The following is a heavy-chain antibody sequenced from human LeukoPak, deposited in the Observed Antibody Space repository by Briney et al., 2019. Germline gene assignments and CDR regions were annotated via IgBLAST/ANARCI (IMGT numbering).Heavy chain of an antibody. Sequence: GGSLKLSCAASGFTFSSYWMHWVRQAPGKGLVWVSRINSDGSSTYYADSVKGRVSISRDNAKNTLYLQMNSLRAEDTAVYYCARGYGDWFDPWGQGTLVTVSS. V-gene: IGHV3-74*01. CDR1: GFTFSSYW. CDR3: ARGYGDWFDP. D-gene: IGHD3-10*01. J-gene: IGHJ5*02. CDR2: INSDGSST.